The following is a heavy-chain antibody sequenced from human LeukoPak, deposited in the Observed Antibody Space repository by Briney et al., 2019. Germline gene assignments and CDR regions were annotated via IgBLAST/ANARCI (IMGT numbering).Heavy chain of an antibody. Sequence: ASVKVSCKASGYTFTGYYMHWVRQAPGQGLEWMGWINPNSGGTNYAQKFQGRVTMTRDTSISTAYVELSRLRSDDTAVYYCARVSRRGSSSWYENWFDPWGQGTLVTVSS. CDR3: ARVSRRGSSSWYENWFDP. D-gene: IGHD6-13*01. J-gene: IGHJ5*02. CDR1: GYTFTGYY. V-gene: IGHV1-2*02. CDR2: INPNSGGT.